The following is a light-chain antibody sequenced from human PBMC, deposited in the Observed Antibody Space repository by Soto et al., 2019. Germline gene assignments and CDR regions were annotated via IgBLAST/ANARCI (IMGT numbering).Light chain of an antibody. J-gene: IGKJ5*01. V-gene: IGKV1-5*01. CDR3: QHYPLSSAP. CDR2: GAS. Sequence: RLTQSPSSLSASVGDTVTISCRASQDISTYLAWYQQKPGKAPTLLIFGASSLHNRVPPRFAGSGSGSEFTITINRLQHDDFATCYCQHYPLSSAPFGQGTRVE. CDR1: QDISTY.